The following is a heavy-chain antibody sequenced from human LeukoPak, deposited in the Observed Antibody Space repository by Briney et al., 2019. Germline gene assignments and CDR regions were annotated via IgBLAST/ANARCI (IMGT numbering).Heavy chain of an antibody. V-gene: IGHV3-23*01. D-gene: IGHD3-10*01. CDR3: AKARMVRGVFDY. J-gene: IGHJ4*02. CDR2: ITVGAEDT. Sequence: PGGSLRLSCDASGFNFRKYGMTWVRQAPGKGLEWVSTITVGAEDTLYADSVKGRFTISRDNSKNTLYLQMNSLRAEDTAVYYCAKARMVRGVFDYWGQGTLVTVSS. CDR1: GFNFRKYG.